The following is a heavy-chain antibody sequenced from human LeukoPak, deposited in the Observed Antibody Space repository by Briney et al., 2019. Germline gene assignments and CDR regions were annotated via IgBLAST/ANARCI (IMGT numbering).Heavy chain of an antibody. J-gene: IGHJ2*01. CDR2: IHYSGST. Sequence: PSETLSLTCTVSGGSISSYYWSWIRQPPGKGLEWIGYIHYSGSTNYNPSLKSRVTISVDTSKNQFSLKLSSVTAADTAVYYCARRGMSYWYFDLWGRGTLVTVSS. V-gene: IGHV4-59*08. CDR3: ARRGMSYWYFDL. CDR1: GGSISSYY.